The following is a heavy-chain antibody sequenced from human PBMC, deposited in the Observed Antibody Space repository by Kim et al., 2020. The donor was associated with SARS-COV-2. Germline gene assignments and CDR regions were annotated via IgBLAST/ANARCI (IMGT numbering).Heavy chain of an antibody. CDR1: GGTLSSYA. CDR2: IIPIFGTA. D-gene: IGHD5-18*01. V-gene: IGHV1-69*13. CDR3: ARALYSYGYNFDY. J-gene: IGHJ4*02. Sequence: SVKVSCKASGGTLSSYAISWVRQAPGQGLAWMGGIIPIFGTANYAQKFQGRVTITADESTSTAYMELSSLRSEDTAVYYCARALYSYGYNFDYWGQGTLVTVSS.